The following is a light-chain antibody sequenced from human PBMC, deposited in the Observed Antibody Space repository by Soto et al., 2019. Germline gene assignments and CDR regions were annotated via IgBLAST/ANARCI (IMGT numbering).Light chain of an antibody. CDR1: SSNIGRYT. CDR3: AAWDDSLNGPV. J-gene: IGLJ2*01. V-gene: IGLV1-44*01. CDR2: TNN. Sequence: QSGLTQPPSASGTPGQGVTISCSGSSSNIGRYTVNWYQQLPGTAPTLLISTNNQRPAGVPDRFSGSKSGTSASLAISGLQSKDAADYYCAAWDDSLNGPVFGGGTKLTVL.